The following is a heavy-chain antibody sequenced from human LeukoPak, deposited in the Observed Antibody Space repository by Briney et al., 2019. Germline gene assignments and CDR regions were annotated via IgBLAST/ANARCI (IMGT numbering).Heavy chain of an antibody. V-gene: IGHV4-30-4*01. D-gene: IGHD6-13*01. CDR2: IYYSGST. J-gene: IGHJ6*02. CDR1: GGSISSGDYY. Sequence: PSQTLSLTCTVSGGSISSGDYYWSWIRQPPGKGLEWIGYIYYSGSTYYNPSLKSRVTISVDTSKNQFSLKLSSVTAADTAVYYCARIEAAAGYYYGMDVWGQGTTVTVSS. CDR3: ARIEAAAGYYYGMDV.